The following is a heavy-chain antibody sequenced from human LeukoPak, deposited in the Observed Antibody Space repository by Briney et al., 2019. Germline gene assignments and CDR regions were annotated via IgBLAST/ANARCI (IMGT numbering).Heavy chain of an antibody. CDR3: ARERSYYDFWSGYLYYFDY. J-gene: IGHJ4*02. CDR2: ISYDGSNK. CDR1: GFTFSSYA. Sequence: GGSLRLSCAASGFTFSSYAMHWVRQAPGKGLEWVAVISYDGSNKYYADSVKGRFTIPRDNSKNTLYLQMSSLRAEDTAVYYCARERSYYDFWSGYLYYFDYWGQGTLVTVSS. D-gene: IGHD3-3*01. V-gene: IGHV3-30-3*01.